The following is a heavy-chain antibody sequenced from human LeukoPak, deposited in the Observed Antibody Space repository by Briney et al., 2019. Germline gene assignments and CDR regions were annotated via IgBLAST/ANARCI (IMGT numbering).Heavy chain of an antibody. V-gene: IGHV4-30-2*01. CDR1: GGSISSGGYY. CDR3: ARGMGSWGPGAFDI. J-gene: IGHJ3*02. D-gene: IGHD1-26*01. Sequence: SETLSLTCTVSGGSISSGGYYWSWIRQPPGKGLEWIGYIYHSGSTYYNPSLKSRVTISVDRSKNQFSLKLSSVTAADTAVYYCARGMGSWGPGAFDIWGQGTMVTVSS. CDR2: IYHSGST.